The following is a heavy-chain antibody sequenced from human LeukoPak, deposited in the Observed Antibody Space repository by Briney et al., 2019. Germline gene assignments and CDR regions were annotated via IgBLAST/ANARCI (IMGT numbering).Heavy chain of an antibody. J-gene: IGHJ6*02. CDR1: GFTFSSYS. V-gene: IGHV3-48*01. D-gene: IGHD4-17*01. CDR2: ISSSSSTI. CDR3: ARDSRVTTYYYYGMDV. Sequence: GGSLRLSCAASGFTFSSYSMNWVRQAPGKGLEWVSYISSSSSTIYYADSVKGRFTISRDNSNNTLYLQMNSLRAEDTAIYYCARDSRVTTYYYYGMDVWGQGTTVTVSS.